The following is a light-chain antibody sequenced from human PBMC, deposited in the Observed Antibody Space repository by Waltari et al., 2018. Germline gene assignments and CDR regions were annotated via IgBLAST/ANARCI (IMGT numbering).Light chain of an antibody. J-gene: IGLJ2*01. Sequence: QSVLTQPPSVSGAPGQRVSISCTGSGSNLGAGYDVHWYQQHPGKAPKLLIYGTSMRPPGVPDRFFGSQAGTSASLAITALQAGDEAEYYCQSYDTSLSVVFGGGTKLTVL. CDR2: GTS. CDR1: GSNLGAGYD. V-gene: IGLV1-40*01. CDR3: QSYDTSLSVV.